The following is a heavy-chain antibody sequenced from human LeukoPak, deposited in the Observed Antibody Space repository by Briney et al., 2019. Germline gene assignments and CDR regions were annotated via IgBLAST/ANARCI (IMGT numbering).Heavy chain of an antibody. V-gene: IGHV4-61*02. CDR1: GGSISSGGYY. D-gene: IGHD1-1*01. J-gene: IGHJ6*04. CDR2: VSTSGST. CDR3: ARDWSAWDDFFSHLDV. Sequence: SQTLSLTCTVSGGSISSGGYYWTWIRQPAGKRLQWIGRVSTSGSTSYNPSLKSRLTMSVDTSKNQFSLKLTSVTAADTAIYYCARDWSAWDDFFSHLDVWGKGTSVTVSS.